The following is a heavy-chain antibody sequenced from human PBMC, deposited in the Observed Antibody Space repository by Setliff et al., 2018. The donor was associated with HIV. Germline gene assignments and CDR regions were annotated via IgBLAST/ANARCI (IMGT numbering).Heavy chain of an antibody. Sequence: SETLSLTCTVSGGSISSHYWSWIRQPPGKGLEWIGSIYYSGSTNYNPSLKRRVTISVDTSKNQFSLKPSSVTAADTAVYYCARDPVPQKRNNFWSGYSDYWGQGTLVTVSS. V-gene: IGHV4-59*11. CDR1: GGSISSHY. J-gene: IGHJ4*02. D-gene: IGHD3-3*01. CDR3: ARDPVPQKRNNFWSGYSDY. CDR2: IYYSGST.